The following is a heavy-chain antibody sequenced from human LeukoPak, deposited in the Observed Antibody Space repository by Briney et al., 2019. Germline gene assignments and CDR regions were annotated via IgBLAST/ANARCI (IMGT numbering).Heavy chain of an antibody. Sequence: SETLSLTCTVSGGSISSYYWSWIRQPPGKGLEWIGYIYYSGSTNYNPSLKSRVTISVDRSKNQFSLKLSSVTAADTAVYYCAAAPLTTVTTGYDYYYYYMDVWGKGTTVTVSS. D-gene: IGHD4-17*01. J-gene: IGHJ6*03. V-gene: IGHV4-59*12. CDR1: GGSISSYY. CDR2: IYYSGST. CDR3: AAAPLTTVTTGYDYYYYYMDV.